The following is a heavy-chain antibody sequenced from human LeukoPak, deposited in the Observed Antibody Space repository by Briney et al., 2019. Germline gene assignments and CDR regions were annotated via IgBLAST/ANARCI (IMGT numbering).Heavy chain of an antibody. J-gene: IGHJ6*02. D-gene: IGHD4-11*01. CDR3: ARENSNYEYYYGMDV. V-gene: IGHV1-69*04. CDR2: IIPIFGIA. CDR1: GGTFSSYA. Sequence: ASVKVSCKASGGTFSSYAISWVRQAPGQGLEWMGRIIPIFGIANYAQKFQGRVTITADKSTSTAYMELSSLRSEDTAVYYCARENSNYEYYYGMDVWGQGITVTVSS.